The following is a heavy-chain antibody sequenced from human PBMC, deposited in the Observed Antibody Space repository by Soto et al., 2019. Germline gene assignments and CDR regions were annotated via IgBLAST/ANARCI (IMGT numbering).Heavy chain of an antibody. Sequence: EVQLLESGGGLVQPGGSLRLSCAASGFTFSSYAMSWVRQAPGKGLDWVSGIFGSGGGTYYADSVKGRFTISRDNSKNTLYLQMNSLRAEDTAVYYCAKDARDREWYFDYWGQGTLVTVSS. D-gene: IGHD2-8*01. J-gene: IGHJ4*02. V-gene: IGHV3-23*01. CDR1: GFTFSSYA. CDR2: IFGSGGGT. CDR3: AKDARDREWYFDY.